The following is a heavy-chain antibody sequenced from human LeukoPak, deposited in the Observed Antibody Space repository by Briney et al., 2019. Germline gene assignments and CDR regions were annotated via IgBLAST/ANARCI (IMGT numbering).Heavy chain of an antibody. CDR3: AREPPIAAKDNGMDV. CDR1: GLTFSSYW. Sequence: PGGSLRLSCAASGLTFSSYWMSWVRQAPGKGLEWVANIKQDGSEKYYVDSVKGRFTISRDNAKNSLYLQMNSLRAEDTAVYYCAREPPIAAKDNGMDVWGQGTTVTVSS. CDR2: IKQDGSEK. V-gene: IGHV3-7*01. J-gene: IGHJ6*02. D-gene: IGHD6-6*01.